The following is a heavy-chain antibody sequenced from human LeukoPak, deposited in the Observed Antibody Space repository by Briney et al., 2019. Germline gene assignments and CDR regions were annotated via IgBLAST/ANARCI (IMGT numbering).Heavy chain of an antibody. CDR3: ARGTAFDI. CDR1: GDSVSSTNVG. CDR2: TYYRSQFYN. J-gene: IGHJ3*02. Sequence: SQTLSLTCAISGDSVSSTNVGWNWIRQSPSSGLEWLGRTYYRSQFYNDYADSVKGRITITPDTSKNQFSLQLSSLTPDDTAVYYCARGTAFDIWGQRTMVTVSS. V-gene: IGHV6-1*01.